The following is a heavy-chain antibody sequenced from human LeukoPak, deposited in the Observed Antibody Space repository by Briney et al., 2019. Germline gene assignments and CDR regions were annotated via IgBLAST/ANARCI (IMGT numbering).Heavy chain of an antibody. CDR1: GYIFTRTG. D-gene: IGHD6-13*01. J-gene: IGHJ3*02. Sequence: ASVKVSCKASGYIFTRTGINWVRQAPGQGLEWMGWISPYNDNTKYAQKFQGRVTMTTDTSTTTAYMDLRSLRSDDTAVYYCTRDHLAADGSDAFDIWGQGTKVTVSS. V-gene: IGHV1-18*04. CDR3: TRDHLAADGSDAFDI. CDR2: ISPYNDNT.